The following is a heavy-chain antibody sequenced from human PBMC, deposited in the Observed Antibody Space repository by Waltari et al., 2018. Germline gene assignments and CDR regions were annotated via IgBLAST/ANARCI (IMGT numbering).Heavy chain of an antibody. CDR3: ARDPRVTIFGVVKYPDY. Sequence: QVQLVQSGAEVKKPGASVKVSCKASGYTFTGYYMPWVRQAPGQGLEWMGWINPNSGGTKYAQKFQGRVTMTRDTSISTAYMELSRLRSDDTAVYYCARDPRVTIFGVVKYPDYWGQGTLVTVSS. CDR2: INPNSGGT. D-gene: IGHD3-3*01. CDR1: GYTFTGYY. J-gene: IGHJ4*02. V-gene: IGHV1-2*02.